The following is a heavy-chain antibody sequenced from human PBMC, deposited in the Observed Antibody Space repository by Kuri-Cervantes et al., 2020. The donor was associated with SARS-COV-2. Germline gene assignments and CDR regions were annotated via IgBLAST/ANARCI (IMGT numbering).Heavy chain of an antibody. CDR1: GFTFSNAW. Sequence: GESLKISCAASGFTFSNAWMSWVRQAPGKGLEWVGRVRGKANNYATAHAASVKGRFTISRDDSKNMAYLQMNSLKTEDTAVYYCTTLIDYWGQGALVTVSS. CDR3: TTLIDY. J-gene: IGHJ4*02. CDR2: VRGKANNYAT. V-gene: IGHV3-73*01.